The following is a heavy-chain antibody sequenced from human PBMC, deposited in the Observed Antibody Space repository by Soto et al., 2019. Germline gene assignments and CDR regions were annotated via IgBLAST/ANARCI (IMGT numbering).Heavy chain of an antibody. CDR1: GYSISSGYY. V-gene: IGHV4-38-2*01. D-gene: IGHD3-16*01. Sequence: SVTLSLTCAVSGYSISSGYYWGWIRQPPGKGLEWIGSIYHSGSTYSNPSLQSRVTISVDPSKNQFSLKLRSVTAADTAVYYCAGSGGYGRDVWGQGTTVSVAS. CDR3: AGSGGYGRDV. J-gene: IGHJ6*02. CDR2: IYHSGST.